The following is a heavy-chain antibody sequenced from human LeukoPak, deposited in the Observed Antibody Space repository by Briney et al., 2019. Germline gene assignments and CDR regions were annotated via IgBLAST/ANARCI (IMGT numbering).Heavy chain of an antibody. CDR3: ARDRTPTVTPYYFDY. Sequence: PSETLSLTCTVSGDSLSSSYWSWVRQPAGKGLEWIGRIYTSGYTNYNPSLKSRVTISVDTSKNQFSLKLSSVTAADTAVYYCARDRTPTVTPYYFDYWGQGTLVTVSS. D-gene: IGHD4-17*01. V-gene: IGHV4-4*07. CDR2: IYTSGYT. J-gene: IGHJ4*02. CDR1: GDSLSSSY.